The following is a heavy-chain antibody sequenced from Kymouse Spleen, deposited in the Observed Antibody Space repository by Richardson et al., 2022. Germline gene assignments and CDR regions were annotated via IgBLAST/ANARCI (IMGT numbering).Heavy chain of an antibody. CDR1: GGSISSYY. CDR3: ARQGIAATNWFDP. V-gene: IGHV4-59*01. D-gene: IGHD6-25*01. J-gene: IGHJ5*02. Sequence: QVQLQESGPGLVKPSETLSLTCTVSGGSISSYYWSWIRQPPGKGLEWIGYIYYSGSTNYNPSLKSRVTISVDTSKNQFSLKLSSVTAADTAVYYCARQGIAATNWFDPWGQGTLVTVSS. CDR2: IYYSGST.